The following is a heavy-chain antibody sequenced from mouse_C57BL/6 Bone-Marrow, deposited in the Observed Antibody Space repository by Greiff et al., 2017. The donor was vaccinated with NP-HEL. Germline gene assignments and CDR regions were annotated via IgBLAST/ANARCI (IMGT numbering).Heavy chain of an antibody. CDR1: GYTFTSYG. J-gene: IGHJ4*01. CDR3: ARLGRVPYYAMDY. CDR2: IYPRSGNT. V-gene: IGHV1-81*01. D-gene: IGHD4-1*01. Sequence: VQLQQSGAELARPGASVKLSCKASGYTFTSYGISWVKQRPGQGLEWIGEIYPRSGNTYYNEKLKGKATLTADKSSSTAYMELRSLTSEDSAVYFCARLGRVPYYAMDYWGQGTSVTVTA.